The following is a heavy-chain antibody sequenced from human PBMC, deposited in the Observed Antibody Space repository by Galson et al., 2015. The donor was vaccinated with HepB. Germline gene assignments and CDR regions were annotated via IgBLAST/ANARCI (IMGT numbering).Heavy chain of an antibody. CDR1: GYTFTSYY. D-gene: IGHD3-22*01. Sequence: SVKVSCKASGYTFTSYYMHWVRQAPGQGLEWMGIINPSGGSTSYAQKFQGRVTMTRDTSTSTVYMELSSLRSEDTAVYYCARDGMDYYDSSGYYFYYYYYMDVWGKGTTVTVSS. V-gene: IGHV1-46*01. CDR3: ARDGMDYYDSSGYYFYYYYYMDV. CDR2: INPSGGST. J-gene: IGHJ6*03.